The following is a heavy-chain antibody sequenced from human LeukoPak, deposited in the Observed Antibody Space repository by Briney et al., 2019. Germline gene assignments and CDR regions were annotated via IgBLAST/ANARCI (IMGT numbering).Heavy chain of an antibody. Sequence: ASVKVSCKASGYTFTGYYMRWVRQAPGQGLEWMGRINPNSGGTNYAQKFQGRVTMTRDTSISTAYMELSRLRSDDTAVYYCARGGATVVTRPYDYWGQGTLVTVSS. V-gene: IGHV1-2*06. D-gene: IGHD4-23*01. CDR1: GYTFTGYY. CDR3: ARGGATVVTRPYDY. CDR2: INPNSGGT. J-gene: IGHJ4*02.